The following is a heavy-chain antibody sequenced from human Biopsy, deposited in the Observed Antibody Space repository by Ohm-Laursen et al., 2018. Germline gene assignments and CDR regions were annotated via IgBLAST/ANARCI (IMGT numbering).Heavy chain of an antibody. CDR1: GFSFTGYY. D-gene: IGHD6-19*01. Sequence: ASVKVSCKASGFSFTGYYIHWVRQAPGQGLEWVGWISPKSGDTNYAHKFQGNITMTRDTSMSTAYMEMSRLRCDDTAVYYCALQSVAQMKNFDYWGQGTLVTVSS. V-gene: IGHV1-2*02. J-gene: IGHJ4*02. CDR2: ISPKSGDT. CDR3: ALQSVAQMKNFDY.